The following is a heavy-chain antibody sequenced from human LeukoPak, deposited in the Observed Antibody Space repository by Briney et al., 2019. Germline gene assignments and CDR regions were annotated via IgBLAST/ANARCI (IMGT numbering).Heavy chain of an antibody. Sequence: PGGSLRLSCAASGFTFSSYAMSWVRQAPGKGLEWVGRIKSKTDGGTTDYAAPVKGRFTISRDDSKNTLYLQMNSLKTEDTAVYYCTTALRLYCSSTSCYTYAFDIWGQGTMVTVSS. J-gene: IGHJ3*02. CDR1: GFTFSSYA. CDR3: TTALRLYCSSTSCYTYAFDI. CDR2: IKSKTDGGTT. D-gene: IGHD2-2*02. V-gene: IGHV3-15*01.